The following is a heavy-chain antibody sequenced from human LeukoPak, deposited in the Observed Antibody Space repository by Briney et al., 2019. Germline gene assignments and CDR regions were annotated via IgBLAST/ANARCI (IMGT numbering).Heavy chain of an antibody. CDR1: GGSFSGYY. J-gene: IGHJ6*03. CDR2: INHSGST. D-gene: IGHD5-12*01. Sequence: SETLSLTCAVYGGSFSGYYWSWIRQPPGKGLEWIGEINHSGSTNYNPSLKSRVTISVDTSKNQFSLELSSVTAADTAVYYCARVGFYYYYYMDVWGKGTTVTVSS. CDR3: ARVGFYYYYYMDV. V-gene: IGHV4-34*01.